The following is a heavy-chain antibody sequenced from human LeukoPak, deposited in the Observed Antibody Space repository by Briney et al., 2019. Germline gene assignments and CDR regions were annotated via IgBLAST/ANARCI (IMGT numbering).Heavy chain of an antibody. Sequence: GGSLRLSCAASGFTFRTYWMHWVRHAPGKGLVWVSRISSDGRNTIYPDAVKGRFTISRDNTNNILYLQMNSLRGDDTAVYYCAXEXDLRGAYCMDVWGKGTTVTASS. D-gene: IGHD5/OR15-5a*01. CDR1: GFTFRTYW. CDR2: ISSDGRNT. J-gene: IGHJ6*03. V-gene: IGHV3-74*01. CDR3: AXEXDLRGAYCMDV.